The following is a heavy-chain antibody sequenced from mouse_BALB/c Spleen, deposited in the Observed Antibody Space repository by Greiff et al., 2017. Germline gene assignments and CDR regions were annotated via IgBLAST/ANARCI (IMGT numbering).Heavy chain of an antibody. Sequence: VKVVESGPGLVAPSQSLSITCTVSGFSLTSYGVHWVRQPPGKGLEWLGVIWAGGSTNYNSALMSRLSISKDNSKSQVFLKMNSLQTDDTAMYYCARDMTMITTSAYWGQGTLVTVSA. V-gene: IGHV2-9*02. J-gene: IGHJ3*01. CDR3: ARDMTMITTSAY. CDR1: GFSLTSYG. D-gene: IGHD2-4*01. CDR2: IWAGGST.